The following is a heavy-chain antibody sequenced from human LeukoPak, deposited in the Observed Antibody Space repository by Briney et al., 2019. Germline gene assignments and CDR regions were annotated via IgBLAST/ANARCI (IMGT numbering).Heavy chain of an antibody. Sequence: PSETLSLTCTVSGGSISSYYWSWIRQPAGKGLEWIGRIYTSGSTNYNPSLKSRVTMSVDTSKNQFSLKLSSVTAADTAVYYCAREGARHYYDSSGYFRFDPWGQGTLVTVSS. CDR3: AREGARHYYDSSGYFRFDP. CDR1: GGSISSYY. V-gene: IGHV4-4*07. D-gene: IGHD3-22*01. CDR2: IYTSGST. J-gene: IGHJ5*02.